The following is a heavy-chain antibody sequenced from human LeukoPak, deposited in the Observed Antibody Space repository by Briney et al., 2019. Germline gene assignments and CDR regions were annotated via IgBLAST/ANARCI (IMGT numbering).Heavy chain of an antibody. D-gene: IGHD3-10*01. CDR1: GGSFSGYY. CDR2: INHSGST. V-gene: IGHV4-34*01. J-gene: IGHJ3*02. CDR3: SGHKPRRLITMVRGVIYAFDI. Sequence: SETLSLTCAVYGGSFSGYYWSWIRQPPGKGLEWIGEINHSGSTNYNPSLKSRVTISVDTSKNQFSLKLSSVTAADTAVYYCSGHKPRRLITMVRGVIYAFDIWGQGTMVTVSS.